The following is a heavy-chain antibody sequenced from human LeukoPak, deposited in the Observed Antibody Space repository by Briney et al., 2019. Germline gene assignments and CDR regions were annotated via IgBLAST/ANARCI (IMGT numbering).Heavy chain of an antibody. CDR3: ARDSVSVVVPAATFGLDY. Sequence: ASVKVSCKASGYTFTSYGISWVRQAPGQGLEWMGWISAYNGNTNYAQKLQGRVTMTTDTSTSTAYMELRSLRSDDTAAYYCARDSVSVVVPAATFGLDYWGQGTLVTVSS. J-gene: IGHJ4*02. V-gene: IGHV1-18*01. CDR2: ISAYNGNT. CDR1: GYTFTSYG. D-gene: IGHD2-2*01.